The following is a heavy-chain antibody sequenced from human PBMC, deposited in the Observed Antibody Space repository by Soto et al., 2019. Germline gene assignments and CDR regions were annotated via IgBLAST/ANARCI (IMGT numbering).Heavy chain of an antibody. CDR3: ARDKGYCSSTSCYYDYYMDV. J-gene: IGHJ6*03. V-gene: IGHV3-48*01. CDR2: ISISSDNI. D-gene: IGHD2-2*01. CDR1: GFVFSSYH. Sequence: EVQLVESGGGLVQPGGSPRLSCAASGFVFSSYHMNWVRQAPGKGLEWISYISISSDNIYYADSVRGRFTISRDNAKNSLYLQMNSLRAEDTAVYYCARDKGYCSSTSCYYDYYMDVWGKGTTVTVSS.